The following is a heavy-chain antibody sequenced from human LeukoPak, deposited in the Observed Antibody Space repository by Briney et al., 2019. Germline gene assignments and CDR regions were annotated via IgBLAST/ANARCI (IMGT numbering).Heavy chain of an antibody. Sequence: GGSLRLSCAASGFTFGRYWMSWVRQVPRKGLEWVANIKQDGGEIYYVDSVKGRFTISRDNAKSSLYLQMNSLRVGDTAMYYCARDKGDYDTSGSLFVFGGQGTLVTVSS. CDR2: IKQDGGEI. V-gene: IGHV3-7*03. CDR3: ARDKGDYDTSGSLFVF. D-gene: IGHD3-22*01. J-gene: IGHJ4*02. CDR1: GFTFGRYW.